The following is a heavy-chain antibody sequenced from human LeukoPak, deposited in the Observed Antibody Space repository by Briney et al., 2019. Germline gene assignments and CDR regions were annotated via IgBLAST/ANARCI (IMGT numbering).Heavy chain of an antibody. V-gene: IGHV4-34*01. CDR3: ATTSDIAVAA. D-gene: IGHD6-19*01. CDR2: INHSGST. Sequence: SETLSLTCAVYGGSFSGYYWSWIRQPPGKGLEWIGEINHSGSTNYNPSLKSRVTISVDTSKNQFSLKLSSVTAADTAVYYCATTSDIAVAAWGQGTLVTVSS. CDR1: GGSFSGYY. J-gene: IGHJ5*02.